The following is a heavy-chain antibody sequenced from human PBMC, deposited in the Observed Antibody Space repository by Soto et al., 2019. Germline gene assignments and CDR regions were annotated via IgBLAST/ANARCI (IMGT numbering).Heavy chain of an antibody. D-gene: IGHD3-3*01. CDR2: ISYDGSNK. CDR3: ANSGVRYDFWSCYYLEYY. V-gene: IGHV3-30*18. J-gene: IGHJ4*02. CDR1: GFTFSSYC. Sequence: GGSLRLSCAASGFTFSSYCIHWVRQAPGKGLEWVAGISYDGSNKYNAYSVKGRIPISREKSKSTMYLEKNSLRAEETGVLYCANSGVRYDFWSCYYLEYYWGQGTLVTVSS.